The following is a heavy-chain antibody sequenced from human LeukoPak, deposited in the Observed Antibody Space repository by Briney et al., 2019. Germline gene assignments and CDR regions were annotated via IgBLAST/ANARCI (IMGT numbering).Heavy chain of an antibody. CDR3: ARDNEWFGIDY. D-gene: IGHD3-10*01. CDR1: GVSISSGVYY. CDR2: IYYSGKS. V-gene: IGHV4-31*03. Sequence: PSETLSLTCTVSGVSISSGVYYWSWFRQHPGKGLEWIGFIYYSGKSYYKPSLKSRVTISVDTSKNQFSLRLNSVTAADTAVYYCARDNEWFGIDYWGQGTLVTVSS. J-gene: IGHJ4*02.